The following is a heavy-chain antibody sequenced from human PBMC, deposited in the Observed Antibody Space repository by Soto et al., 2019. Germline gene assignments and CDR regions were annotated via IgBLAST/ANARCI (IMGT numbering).Heavy chain of an antibody. CDR3: ARESGGATATLDYYYFYMDG. Sequence: ASVKVSCKSSGDSFNDYYLHWVRQAPGQGLEWMGWINPNSGVTKYAQKFQGWVTMTRDTSIRTVYMELSRLRSDDTAVYYCARESGGATATLDYYYFYMDGWGKGTTGTV. CDR2: INPNSGVT. CDR1: GDSFNDYY. D-gene: IGHD5-12*01. V-gene: IGHV1-2*04. J-gene: IGHJ6*03.